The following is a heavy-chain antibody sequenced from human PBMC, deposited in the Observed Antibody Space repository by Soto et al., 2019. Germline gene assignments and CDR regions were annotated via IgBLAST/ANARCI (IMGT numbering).Heavy chain of an antibody. J-gene: IGHJ4*02. D-gene: IGHD6-6*01. V-gene: IGHV3-30-3*01. CDR2: IPYDGSNK. CDR1: GFTFSSYA. CDR3: ATDSSSSAPDFDY. Sequence: GGSLRLSCAASGFTFSSYAMHWVRQAPGKGLEWVAVIPYDGSNKYYADSVKGRFTISRDNSKNTLYLQMNSLRAEDTAVYYCATDSSSSAPDFDYWGQGTLVTVSS.